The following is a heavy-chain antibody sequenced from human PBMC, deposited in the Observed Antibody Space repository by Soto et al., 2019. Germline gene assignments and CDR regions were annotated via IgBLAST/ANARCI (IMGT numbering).Heavy chain of an antibody. CDR2: IDSSTKYT. J-gene: IGHJ6*02. V-gene: IGHV3-11*05. CDR3: AREYYYTMDV. Sequence: QVQLVESGGGLVRPGGSRSLSCEASGFTFRDYYMTWFRQAPGKGLEWLSYIDSSTKYTNYADSVKGRFTISRDNAKNSLYLQMNSLRADDTAVYYCAREYYYTMDVWGQGTMVTVSS. CDR1: GFTFRDYY.